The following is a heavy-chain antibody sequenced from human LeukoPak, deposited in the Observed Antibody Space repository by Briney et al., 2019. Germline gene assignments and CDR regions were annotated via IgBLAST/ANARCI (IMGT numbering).Heavy chain of an antibody. D-gene: IGHD3-10*01. CDR2: ISSSGSTI. CDR1: GFTFSSYE. Sequence: TGGSLRLSCAASGFTFSSYEMNWVRQAPGKGLEWVSYISSSGSTIYYADSVKGRFTISRDNAKNSLYLQMNSLRAEGTAVYYCASNYYGSGSYSYNWFDPWGQGTLVTVSS. CDR3: ASNYYGSGSYSYNWFDP. V-gene: IGHV3-48*03. J-gene: IGHJ5*02.